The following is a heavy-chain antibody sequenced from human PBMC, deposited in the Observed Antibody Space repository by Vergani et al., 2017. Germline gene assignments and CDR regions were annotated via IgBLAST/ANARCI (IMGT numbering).Heavy chain of an antibody. CDR2: ISGSGGST. CDR3: AKIDGQQPFYYYMDV. Sequence: EVQLLESGGGLVQPGGSLRLSCAASGFTFSSYAMSWVRQAPGKGLEWVSAISGSGGSTYYADSVKGRFTIARDNSKNTLYLQMNSLRAEDTAVYYCAKIDGQQPFYYYMDVWGKGTTVTVSS. D-gene: IGHD6-13*01. V-gene: IGHV3-23*01. CDR1: GFTFSSYA. J-gene: IGHJ6*03.